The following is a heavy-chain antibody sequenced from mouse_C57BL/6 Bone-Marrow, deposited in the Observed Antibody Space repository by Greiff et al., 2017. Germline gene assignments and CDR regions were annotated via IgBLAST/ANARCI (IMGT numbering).Heavy chain of an antibody. Sequence: QVQLQQSGPELVKPGASVKISCKASGYAFSSSWMNWVKQRPGKGLEWIGRIYPGDGDTNYNGKFKGKATLTADKSSSTAYMQLSSLTSEDSAVYCGAICYGSSKYYYAMDYWGQGTSVTVSS. CDR3: AICYGSSKYYYAMDY. CDR2: IYPGDGDT. V-gene: IGHV1-82*01. CDR1: GYAFSSSW. D-gene: IGHD1-1*01. J-gene: IGHJ4*01.